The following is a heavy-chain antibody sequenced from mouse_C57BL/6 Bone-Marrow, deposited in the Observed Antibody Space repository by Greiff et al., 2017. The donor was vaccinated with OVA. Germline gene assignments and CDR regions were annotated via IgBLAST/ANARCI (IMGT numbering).Heavy chain of an antibody. J-gene: IGHJ3*01. CDR1: GFTFSDYG. CDR2: ISNLAYSI. D-gene: IGHD2-5*01. Sequence: DVKLVESGGGLVQPGGSLKLSCAASGFTFSDYGMAWVRQAPRKGPEWVAFISNLAYSIYYADTVTGRFTISRENAKNTLYLEMSSLRSEDTAMYYCARHGDSNYLFAYWGQGTLVTVSA. CDR3: ARHGDSNYLFAY. V-gene: IGHV5-15*01.